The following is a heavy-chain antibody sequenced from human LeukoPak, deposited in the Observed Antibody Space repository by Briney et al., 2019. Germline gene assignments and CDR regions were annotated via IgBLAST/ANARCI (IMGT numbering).Heavy chain of an antibody. V-gene: IGHV3-66*01. CDR3: ARGPLRYGSGYYAASYYSYGLDV. CDR2: TYSGGTT. CDR1: GLTFSSDY. J-gene: IGHJ6*02. D-gene: IGHD2-15*01. Sequence: GGSLRLSCAVSGLTFSSDYINWVRQAPGKGLEWVSVTYSGGTTSYSDSVKGRFIISRDNSKNTLYLQMNSLRAEDTAVYYCARGPLRYGSGYYAASYYSYGLDVWGQGTTVTVSS.